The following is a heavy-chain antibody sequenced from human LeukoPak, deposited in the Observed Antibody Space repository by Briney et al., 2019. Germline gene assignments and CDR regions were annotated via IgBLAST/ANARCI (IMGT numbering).Heavy chain of an antibody. D-gene: IGHD4-17*01. Sequence: ASVKVSCKASGYTFTSYGISWVRQAPGQGLEWMGIINPSGGSTSYAQKFQGRVTMTRDTSTSTVYMELSSLRSEDTAVYYCARLYGDYGGADYWGQGTLVTVSS. CDR2: INPSGGST. J-gene: IGHJ4*02. CDR3: ARLYGDYGGADY. V-gene: IGHV1-46*01. CDR1: GYTFTSYG.